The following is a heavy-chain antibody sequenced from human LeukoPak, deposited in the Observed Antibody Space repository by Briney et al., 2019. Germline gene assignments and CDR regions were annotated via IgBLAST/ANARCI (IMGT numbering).Heavy chain of an antibody. D-gene: IGHD1-26*01. J-gene: IGHJ3*02. V-gene: IGHV3-20*04. CDR3: ARDRPVRVGATRADAFDI. Sequence: GGSLRLSCAASGFTFDDYGMSWVRQAPGKGLEWVSGINWNGGSTGYADSVKGRFTISRDNAKNSLYLQMNSLRAEDTALYYCARDRPVRVGATRADAFDIWGQGTMVTVSS. CDR1: GFTFDDYG. CDR2: INWNGGST.